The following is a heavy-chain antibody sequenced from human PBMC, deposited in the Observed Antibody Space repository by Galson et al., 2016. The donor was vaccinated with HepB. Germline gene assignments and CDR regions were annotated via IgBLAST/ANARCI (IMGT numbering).Heavy chain of an antibody. D-gene: IGHD1-1*01. Sequence: LSLTCSVSGDSISGYYWFWIRQSPGKGLEWIGYIYYSGSTSYNPSLRSRVTISVETSKNQFSLRLNSVTAADTAVYYCARKREYYYYGLDVWGQGTTVTVS. V-gene: IGHV4-59*01. CDR1: GDSISGYY. J-gene: IGHJ6*02. CDR3: ARKREYYYYGLDV. CDR2: IYYSGST.